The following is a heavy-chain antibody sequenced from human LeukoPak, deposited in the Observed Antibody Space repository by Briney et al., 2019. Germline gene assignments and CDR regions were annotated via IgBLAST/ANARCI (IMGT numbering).Heavy chain of an antibody. D-gene: IGHD3-9*01. CDR1: GFTFSSYW. Sequence: GGSLRLSCAASGFTFSSYWMHWVRQAPGKGLVWVSRINSDGSSISYADSVKGRFTISRDNAKNTLYLQMNSLRAEDTAVYYCARSSDILTGYHPDYWGQGTLVTVSS. J-gene: IGHJ4*02. V-gene: IGHV3-74*01. CDR3: ARSSDILTGYHPDY. CDR2: INSDGSSI.